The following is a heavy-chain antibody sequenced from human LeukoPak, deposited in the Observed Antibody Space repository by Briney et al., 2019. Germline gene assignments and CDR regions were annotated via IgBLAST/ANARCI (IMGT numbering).Heavy chain of an antibody. V-gene: IGHV3-7*01. CDR1: GFTFSSYW. CDR3: ARGKSWVDC. D-gene: IGHD3-10*01. CDR2: IKQDGSEK. J-gene: IGHJ4*02. Sequence: GGSLRFSCAASGFTFSSYWMSWVRQAPGKGLEWVANIKQDGSEKNYVDSVKGRLTISRDNAKNSLVLQMDSLRDEDTAVYYCARGKSWVDCWGQGTLVTVSS.